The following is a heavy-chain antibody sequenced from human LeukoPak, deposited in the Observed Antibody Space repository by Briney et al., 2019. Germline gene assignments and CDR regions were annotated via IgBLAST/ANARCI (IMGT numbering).Heavy chain of an antibody. CDR1: GYTFTSYD. J-gene: IGHJ6*02. V-gene: IGHV1-8*01. D-gene: IGHD2-2*01. CDR2: MNPNSGST. CDR3: AREIVVVPAAQPQYYYYYGMDV. Sequence: EASVTVSCTASGYTFTSYDINWVRQATGQGLEWMGWMNPNSGSTGYAQKFQGRVTMTRNTSISTAYMELSSLRSEDTAVYYCAREIVVVPAAQPQYYYYYGMDVWGQGTTVTVSS.